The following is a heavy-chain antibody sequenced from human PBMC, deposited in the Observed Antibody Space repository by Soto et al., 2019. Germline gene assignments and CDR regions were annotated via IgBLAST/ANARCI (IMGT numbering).Heavy chain of an antibody. Sequence: GGSLRLSCAASGFTFSSYAMSWVRQAPGKGLEWVSAISGSGGSTYYADSVKGRFTISRDNSKNTLYLQMNSLRAEDTAVYYCAKDRAAMGNYYYYGMDVWGQGTTVTVSS. J-gene: IGHJ6*02. D-gene: IGHD2-2*01. CDR3: AKDRAAMGNYYYYGMDV. CDR1: GFTFSSYA. V-gene: IGHV3-23*01. CDR2: ISGSGGST.